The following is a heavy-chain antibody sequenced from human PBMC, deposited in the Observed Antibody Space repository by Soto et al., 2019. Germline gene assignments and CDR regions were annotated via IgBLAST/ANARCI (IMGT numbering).Heavy chain of an antibody. D-gene: IGHD3-16*02. CDR1: GFTFSSYG. CDR3: ARERVYDYVWGSYRSPGDVDY. J-gene: IGHJ4*02. V-gene: IGHV3-30*03. Sequence: GGSLRLSCAASGFTFSSYGMHWVRQAPGKGLEWVAVIPYDGSNKYYADSVKGRFTISRDNSKNTLYLQMNSLRAEDTAVYYCARERVYDYVWGSYRSPGDVDYWGQGTLVTVSS. CDR2: IPYDGSNK.